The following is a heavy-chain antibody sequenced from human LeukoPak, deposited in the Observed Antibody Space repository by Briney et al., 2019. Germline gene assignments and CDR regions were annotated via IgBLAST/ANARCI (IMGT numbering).Heavy chain of an antibody. D-gene: IGHD3-10*01. CDR1: GFTFSSYW. J-gene: IGHJ6*02. V-gene: IGHV3-7*01. CDR2: IKQDGSEK. CDR3: ARDHYYGSGSYYYREYYYYGMDV. Sequence: PGGSLRLSCAASGFTFSSYWMSWVRQAPGKGLEWVGNIKQDGSEKYYVDSVKGRFTISRDNAKNSLYLQMNSLRAEDTAVYYCARDHYYGSGSYYYREYYYYGMDVWGQGTTVTVSS.